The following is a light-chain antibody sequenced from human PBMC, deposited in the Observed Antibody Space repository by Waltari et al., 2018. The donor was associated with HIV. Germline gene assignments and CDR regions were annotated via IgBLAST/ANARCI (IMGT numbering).Light chain of an antibody. Sequence: QSVLTQPPSASGTPGQPVIISCSGNSSNIGNNDVNWYQHFPGVAPRLLVYINNYRPSGVPDRFSGSRSGTSASLIIACLQSEDEANYYCATWDDSLNGVFGGGTKLTVL. CDR3: ATWDDSLNGV. J-gene: IGLJ3*02. CDR2: INN. V-gene: IGLV1-44*01. CDR1: SSNIGNND.